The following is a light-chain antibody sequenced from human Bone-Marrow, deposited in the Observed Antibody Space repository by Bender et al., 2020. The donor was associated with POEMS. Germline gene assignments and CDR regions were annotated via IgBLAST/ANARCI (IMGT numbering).Light chain of an antibody. V-gene: IGLV1-44*01. CDR3: ATWDDSLNGWV. Sequence: HSVLTQPPSASGTPGQMVTISCSGSSSKFGSYPVNWYQQLPGAAPKLVIFNNSQRPSGVPDRFSGSNSGTSASLAISGLLSDDEADFYCATWDDSLNGWVFGGGTKLTVL. CDR1: SSKFGSYP. CDR2: NNS. J-gene: IGLJ3*02.